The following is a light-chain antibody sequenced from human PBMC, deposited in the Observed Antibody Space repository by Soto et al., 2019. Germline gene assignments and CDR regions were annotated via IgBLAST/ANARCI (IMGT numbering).Light chain of an antibody. CDR3: QQYNNWPPKT. J-gene: IGKJ1*01. Sequence: EIGMTQSPATLSVSPGERATLSCGASQSVSSNLAWYQQKPGQAPRLLIYGASTRATGIPARFSGSGSGTEFTLTISSLQSEDFAVYYCQQYNNWPPKTFGQGTKVDIK. CDR2: GAS. V-gene: IGKV3-15*01. CDR1: QSVSSN.